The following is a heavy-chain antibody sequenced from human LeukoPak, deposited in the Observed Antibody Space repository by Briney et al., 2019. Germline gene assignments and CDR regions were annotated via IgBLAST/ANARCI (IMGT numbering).Heavy chain of an antibody. D-gene: IGHD4-17*01. CDR3: AREFMGYGDNYFDY. J-gene: IGHJ4*02. CDR1: GFTYSSYA. CDR2: ISYDGSNK. V-gene: IGHV3-30*04. Sequence: GRSLRLSCAASGFTYSSYAMHWVRQAPGKGLEWVAVISYDGSNKYYADSVKGRFTISRDNSKNTLYLQMNSLRAEDTAVYYCAREFMGYGDNYFDYWGQGTLVTVSS.